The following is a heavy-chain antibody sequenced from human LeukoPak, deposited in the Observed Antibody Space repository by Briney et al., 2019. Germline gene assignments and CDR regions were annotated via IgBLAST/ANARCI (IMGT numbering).Heavy chain of an antibody. Sequence: SETLSLTCAVYGGSFSGYYWTWIRQPPGKGLEWIGNIYYGENTYYNPSLKSRVTISIDTSKNQFYLKLSSLTAADTAVYYCARRDDSSGYHKIFDYWGPGTLVTVSS. D-gene: IGHD3-22*01. J-gene: IGHJ4*02. CDR1: GGSFSGYY. CDR2: IYYGENT. V-gene: IGHV4-34*01. CDR3: ARRDDSSGYHKIFDY.